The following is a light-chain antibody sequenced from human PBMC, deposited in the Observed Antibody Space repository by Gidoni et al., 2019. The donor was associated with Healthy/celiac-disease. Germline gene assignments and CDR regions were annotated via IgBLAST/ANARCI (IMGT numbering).Light chain of an antibody. V-gene: IGLV1-40*01. CDR2: GNS. Sequence: QSVLTHPPSVSGSPGQRVTIPCTGSSSNIGAGYDVHWYQQLPGTAPKLLIYGNSNRPSGVPDRFSGSKSGTSASLAITGLQAEDGADYYCQSYESSLSGVVFGGGTKLTVL. CDR1: SSNIGAGYD. CDR3: QSYESSLSGVV. J-gene: IGLJ2*01.